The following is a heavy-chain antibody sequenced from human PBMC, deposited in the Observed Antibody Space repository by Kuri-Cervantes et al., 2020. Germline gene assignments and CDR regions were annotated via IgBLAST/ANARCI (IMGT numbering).Heavy chain of an antibody. Sequence: GESLKISCAASGFTFSSCGMHWVRQAPGKGLEWVAVIWYDGSNKYYADSVKGRFTISRDNSKNTLYLQMNSLRAEDTAVYYCARDVKDSSSWYGYYYYGMDVWGQGTTVTVSS. J-gene: IGHJ6*02. CDR3: ARDVKDSSSWYGYYYYGMDV. D-gene: IGHD6-13*01. V-gene: IGHV3-33*01. CDR2: IWYDGSNK. CDR1: GFTFSSCG.